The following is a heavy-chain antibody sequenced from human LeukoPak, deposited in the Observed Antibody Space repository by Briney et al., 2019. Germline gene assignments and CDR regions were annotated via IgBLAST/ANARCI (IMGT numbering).Heavy chain of an antibody. D-gene: IGHD3-3*01. CDR2: ISSSISYI. J-gene: IGHJ4*02. Sequence: PGGSLRLSCAASGFTFSSYSINWVRQAPGKGLEWVSSISSSISYIYYADSVKGRFTISRDNAKNSLYLQMNSLRAEDTAVYYCARGENEWLLVRFSDYWGQGTLVTVSS. V-gene: IGHV3-21*01. CDR1: GFTFSSYS. CDR3: ARGENEWLLVRFSDY.